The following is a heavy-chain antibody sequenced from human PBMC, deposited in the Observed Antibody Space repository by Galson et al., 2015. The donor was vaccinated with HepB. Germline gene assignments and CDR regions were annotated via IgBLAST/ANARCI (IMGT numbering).Heavy chain of an antibody. CDR3: AAPEWLLSYYGMDV. J-gene: IGHJ6*02. CDR2: IVVGSGNT. Sequence: SVKVSCKASGFTFTSSAVQWVRQARGQRLEWIGWIVVGSGNTNYAQKFQERVTITRDMSTSTAYMELSSLRSEDTAVYYCAAPEWLLSYYGMDVWGQGTTVTVSS. V-gene: IGHV1-58*01. D-gene: IGHD3-3*01. CDR1: GFTFTSSA.